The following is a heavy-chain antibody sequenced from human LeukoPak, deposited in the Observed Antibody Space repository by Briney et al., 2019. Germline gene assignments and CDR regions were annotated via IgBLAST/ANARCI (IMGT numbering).Heavy chain of an antibody. D-gene: IGHD1-26*01. J-gene: IGHJ4*02. CDR3: AKSRSYSYYFDY. V-gene: IGHV3-30*02. CDR2: TRYDGNNK. Sequence: GGSLRLSCAASGFTFSNYGMHWVRQAPGKGLEWVAFTRYDGNNKYCADSVKGRFTISRDNSKNTLYLQMNSLRADDTAVYYCAKSRSYSYYFDYWGQGTLVTVSS. CDR1: GFTFSNYG.